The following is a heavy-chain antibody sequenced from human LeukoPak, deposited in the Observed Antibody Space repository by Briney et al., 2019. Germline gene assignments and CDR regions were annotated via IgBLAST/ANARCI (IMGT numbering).Heavy chain of an antibody. D-gene: IGHD6-19*01. CDR2: IDYSGNT. J-gene: IGHJ4*01. CDR3: ARVGSWYYFDY. V-gene: IGHV4-59*01. CDR1: GGSFSGYY. Sequence: SETLSLTCAVYGGSFSGYYWTWIRQPPGKGLEWIAYIDYSGNTNYSPSLKSRVTISVDTSRNQFSLKLSSVTAADTAVYYCARVGSWYYFDYWGQEPRSPSPQ.